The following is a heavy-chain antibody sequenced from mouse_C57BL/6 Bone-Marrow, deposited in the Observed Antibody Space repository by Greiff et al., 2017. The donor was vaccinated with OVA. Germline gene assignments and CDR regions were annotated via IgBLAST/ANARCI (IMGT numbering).Heavy chain of an antibody. D-gene: IGHD1-1*01. CDR3: TILLLRSYWYFDV. CDR2: IYPGNSDT. V-gene: IGHV1-5*01. CDR1: GYTFTSYW. J-gene: IGHJ1*03. Sequence: VQLKQSGTVLARPGASVKMSCKTSGYTFTSYWMHWVKQRPGQGLEWIGAIYPGNSDTSYNQKFKGKAKLTAVTSASTAYMELSSLTNEDSAVYYCTILLLRSYWYFDVWGTGTTVTVSS.